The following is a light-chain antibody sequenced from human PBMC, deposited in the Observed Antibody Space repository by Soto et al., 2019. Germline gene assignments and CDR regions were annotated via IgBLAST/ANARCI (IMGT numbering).Light chain of an antibody. CDR2: GTS. CDR1: QSISIY. CDR3: QQADSFPIT. J-gene: IGKJ5*01. V-gene: IGKV1-39*01. Sequence: DIQMTQSPSSLSESVGERVTITFLASQSISIYLNWYQQKPGKAPKLLIYGTSSLLGGVPSRFSGSGSGTDFTLTISRLQPEDFATYYCQQADSFPITCGQGTRREI.